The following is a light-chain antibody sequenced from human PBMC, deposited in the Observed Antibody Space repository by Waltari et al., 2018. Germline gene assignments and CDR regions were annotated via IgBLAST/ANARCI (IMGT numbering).Light chain of an antibody. V-gene: IGKV3-20*01. CDR2: DAS. Sequence: EIVLTQSPGTLSLSPGERATLSCRASQSVSRTLAWYQQKPGQAPRLLIYDASIRATGIPDRFSGSGSGTDFGLTISRLEPGDFAVYYCQKYGTLPATFGQGTTVEIK. CDR3: QKYGTLPAT. CDR1: QSVSRT. J-gene: IGKJ1*01.